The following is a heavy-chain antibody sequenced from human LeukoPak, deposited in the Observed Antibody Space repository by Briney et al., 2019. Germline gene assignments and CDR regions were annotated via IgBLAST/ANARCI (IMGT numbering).Heavy chain of an antibody. CDR1: GFTFSSYG. CDR2: IWYDGSNK. Sequence: PGGSLRLSCAASGFTFSSYGMHWVRQAPGKGLEWVAVIWYDGSNKYYADSVKGRFTISRDNPKNTLYLQMSSLRAEDTAVYYCARALSDYTVVPPYYYYYGMDVWGQGTTVTVSS. J-gene: IGHJ6*02. D-gene: IGHD4-23*01. CDR3: ARALSDYTVVPPYYYYYGMDV. V-gene: IGHV3-33*01.